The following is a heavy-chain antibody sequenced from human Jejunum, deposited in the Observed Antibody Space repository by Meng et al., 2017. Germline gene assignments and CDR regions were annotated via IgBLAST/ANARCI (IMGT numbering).Heavy chain of an antibody. CDR3: ARDRETRRMDL. V-gene: IGHV3-33*08. Sequence: VEVVESGGGVVQPGRSLRLSCAASGFTFTTHGIHWVRQAPGKGLEWVGIMWSDGSNKYSADSVKGRFTISRDNSKNTLYLQINSLRAEDTAVYYCARDRETRRMDLWGQGTTVTVSS. CDR1: GFTFTTHG. CDR2: MWSDGSNK. D-gene: IGHD1-26*01. J-gene: IGHJ6*02.